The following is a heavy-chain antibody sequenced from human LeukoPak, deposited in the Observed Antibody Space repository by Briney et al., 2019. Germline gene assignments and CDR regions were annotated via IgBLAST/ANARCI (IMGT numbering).Heavy chain of an antibody. CDR2: INHSGST. CDR3: ARGHSGYDAFDI. D-gene: IGHD5-12*01. J-gene: IGHJ3*02. Sequence: PSETLSLTCAVYGGSFSGYYWSWIRQPPGKGLEWIGEINHSGSTNHNPSLKSRVTISVDTSKNQFSLKLSSVTAADTAVYYCARGHSGYDAFDIWGQGTMVTVSS. CDR1: GGSFSGYY. V-gene: IGHV4-34*01.